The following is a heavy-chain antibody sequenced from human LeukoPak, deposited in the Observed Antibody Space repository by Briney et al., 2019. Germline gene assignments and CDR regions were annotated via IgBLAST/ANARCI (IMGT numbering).Heavy chain of an antibody. CDR1: GFTFSDYY. J-gene: IGHJ5*02. CDR2: ISNSGTTR. CDR3: ARDQTGITVAATGWFDP. Sequence: PGGSLRLXCAASGFTFSDYYMRWIRQAPGRGLESVSYISNSGTTRYYADSVKGRFTISRDNAKNSLYLQMNSLRAEDTAVYYCARDQTGITVAATGWFDPWGQGTLVTVSS. D-gene: IGHD6-19*01. V-gene: IGHV3-11*04.